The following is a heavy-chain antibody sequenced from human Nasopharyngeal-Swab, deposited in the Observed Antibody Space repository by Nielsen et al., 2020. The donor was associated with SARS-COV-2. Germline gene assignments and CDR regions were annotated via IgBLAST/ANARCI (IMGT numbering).Heavy chain of an antibody. D-gene: IGHD6-6*01. CDR2: ISSSSSYI. J-gene: IGHJ6*03. CDR1: GYTFNNYN. V-gene: IGHV3-21*01. CDR3: ASSSDYYYYYYMDV. Sequence: GESLKISCAASGYTFNNYNFNWVRQAPGKGLEWVSSISSSSSYIYYADSVKGRFTISRDNAKNSLYLQMNSLRAEDTAVYYCASSSDYYYYYYMDVWGKGTTVTVSS.